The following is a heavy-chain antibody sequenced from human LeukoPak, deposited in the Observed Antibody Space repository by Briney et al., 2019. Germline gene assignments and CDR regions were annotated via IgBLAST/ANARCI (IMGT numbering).Heavy chain of an antibody. J-gene: IGHJ5*02. V-gene: IGHV3-66*01. Sequence: PGGSLRLSCVASGFTVSSNYMSWVRQAPGKGLEWVSVIYSGGSTYYADSVKGRFTISRDNSKNTLYLQMNSLRAEDTAVYYCAKVDTGMGRPFDPWGQGTLVTVSS. D-gene: IGHD5-18*01. CDR1: GFTVSSNY. CDR2: IYSGGST. CDR3: AKVDTGMGRPFDP.